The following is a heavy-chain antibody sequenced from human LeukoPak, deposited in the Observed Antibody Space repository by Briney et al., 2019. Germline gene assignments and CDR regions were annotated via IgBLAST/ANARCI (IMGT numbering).Heavy chain of an antibody. CDR1: GFIFSGSW. Sequence: GGSLRLSCTASGFIFSGSWMAWIRQAPGKGLEWVAIIKKDGSEKYYVDSMKGRFTISRDNAKNSLFLQMNSLRAEDTAVYYCARLGYCSGGSCYRYFDYWGQGTLVTVSS. J-gene: IGHJ4*02. D-gene: IGHD2-15*01. V-gene: IGHV3-7*03. CDR2: IKKDGSEK. CDR3: ARLGYCSGGSCYRYFDY.